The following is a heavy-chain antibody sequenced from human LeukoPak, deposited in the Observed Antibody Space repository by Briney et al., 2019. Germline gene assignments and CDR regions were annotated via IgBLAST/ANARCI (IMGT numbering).Heavy chain of an antibody. CDR2: IKGKADGETT. CDR1: GFTFSNAW. J-gene: IGHJ3*02. V-gene: IGHV3-15*01. CDR3: TTHYWRGAFDI. Sequence: GGSLRLSCAASGFTFSNAWMSWVRQAPGKGLEWIGRIKGKADGETTAYAAPVKGRFTISRDDSENALYLQMNSLKNEDTAIYFCTTHYWRGAFDIWGQGTMVTVSS. D-gene: IGHD2-8*02.